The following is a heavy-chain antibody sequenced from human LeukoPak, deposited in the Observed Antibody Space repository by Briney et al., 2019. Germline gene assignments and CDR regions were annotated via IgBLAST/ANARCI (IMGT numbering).Heavy chain of an antibody. V-gene: IGHV1-18*01. CDR1: GYTFTSYG. J-gene: IGHJ4*02. Sequence: VASVKVSCKASGYTFTSYGISWVRQAPGQGLEWMGWSSAYNSNTYYAQRPQGRLTMTTDTSTSTAYMELRSLTSDDTAVYYCAREGGSSGWPDYWGQGTLVTVSS. D-gene: IGHD6-19*01. CDR2: SSAYNSNT. CDR3: AREGGSSGWPDY.